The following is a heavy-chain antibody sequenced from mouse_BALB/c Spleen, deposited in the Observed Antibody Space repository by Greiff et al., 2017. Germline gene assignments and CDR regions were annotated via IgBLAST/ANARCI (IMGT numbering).Heavy chain of an antibody. CDR3: ARYYGSSQGYYAMDY. J-gene: IGHJ4*01. CDR2: IDPGSGST. D-gene: IGHD1-1*01. Sequence: ELVKPGASVKLSCKASGYTFTSYWINWIKQRPGQGLEWIGRIDPGSGSTYYNEMFKGKATLTVDTSSSTAYIQLSSLSSEDSAVYFCARYYGSSQGYYAMDYWGQGTSVTVSS. CDR1: GYTFTSYW. V-gene: IGHV1S41*01.